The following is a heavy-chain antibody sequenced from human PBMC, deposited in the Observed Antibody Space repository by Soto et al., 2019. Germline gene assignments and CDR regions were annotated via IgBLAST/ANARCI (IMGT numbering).Heavy chain of an antibody. CDR1: GFTFSSYE. CDR3: ARVYSYGYY. D-gene: IGHD5-18*01. CDR2: ISSSGSTI. V-gene: IGHV3-48*03. Sequence: GGYLRLSCAASGFTFSSYEMNWVRQAPGKGLEWVSYISSSGSTIYYADSVKGRFTISRDNAKNSLYLQMNSLRAEDTAVYYWARVYSYGYYWGQGTLVTVSS. J-gene: IGHJ4*02.